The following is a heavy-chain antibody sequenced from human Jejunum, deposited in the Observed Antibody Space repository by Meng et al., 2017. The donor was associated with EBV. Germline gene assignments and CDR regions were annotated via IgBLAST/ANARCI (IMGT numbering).Heavy chain of an antibody. Sequence: EVPLVESGGGLVQPGGSLRLSCAVSGFTFSSYWMHWVRQAPGKGLVWVSHINTDGSITNYADSVKGRFTISRDNAKNTLYLQMNSLRAEDTAVYYCVRSGGYPDYWGQGTLVTVSS. J-gene: IGHJ4*02. CDR1: GFTFSSYW. CDR3: VRSGGYPDY. V-gene: IGHV3-74*01. CDR2: INTDGSIT. D-gene: IGHD3-22*01.